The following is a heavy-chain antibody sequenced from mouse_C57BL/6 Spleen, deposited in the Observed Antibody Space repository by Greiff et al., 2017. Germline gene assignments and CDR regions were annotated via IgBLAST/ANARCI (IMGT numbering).Heavy chain of an antibody. D-gene: IGHD1-1*01. J-gene: IGHJ1*03. CDR2: ISSGSSTI. V-gene: IGHV5-17*01. Sequence: EVQRVESGGGLVKPGGSLKLSCAASRFTFSDYGMHWVRQAPEKGLEWVAYISSGSSTIYYADTVKGRFTISRDNAKNTLFLQMTSLRSEDTAMYYCAKSSPWYFDVWGTGTTVTVSS. CDR3: AKSSPWYFDV. CDR1: RFTFSDYG.